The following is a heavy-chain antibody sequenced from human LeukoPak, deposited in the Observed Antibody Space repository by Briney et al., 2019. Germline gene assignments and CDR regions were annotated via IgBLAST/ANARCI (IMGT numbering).Heavy chain of an antibody. CDR2: INPNSGGT. CDR1: GYTFTGYY. V-gene: IGHV1-2*02. CDR3: ARYEQQLETLDY. Sequence: ASVTVSCKASGYTFTGYYMHWVRQAPGQGLAWMGWINPNSGGTNYAQKFQGRVTMTRDTSISTAYMELSRLRSDDAAVYYCARYEQQLETLDYWGQGTLVTVSS. J-gene: IGHJ4*02. D-gene: IGHD6-13*01.